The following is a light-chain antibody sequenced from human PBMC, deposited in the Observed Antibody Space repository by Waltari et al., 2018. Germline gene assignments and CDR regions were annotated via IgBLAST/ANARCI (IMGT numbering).Light chain of an antibody. CDR3: QHYYTSPLT. Sequence: DIVMTQSPDSLAVSLGERATINCKSSQSVLSSSDNKNYLAWYQQKAGQSPKLLISWASARESGVPDRFSGSGSGTDFTLSISSLQAEDVAVYYCQHYYTSPLTFGGGTKVEIK. CDR1: QSVLSSSDNKNY. V-gene: IGKV4-1*01. J-gene: IGKJ4*01. CDR2: WAS.